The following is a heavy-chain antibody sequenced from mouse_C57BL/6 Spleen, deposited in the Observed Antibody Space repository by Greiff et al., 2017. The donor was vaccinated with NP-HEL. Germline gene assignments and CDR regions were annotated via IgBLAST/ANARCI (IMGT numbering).Heavy chain of an antibody. V-gene: IGHV1-4*01. D-gene: IGHD2-3*01. CDR1: GYTFTSYT. CDR2: INPSSGYT. J-gene: IGHJ3*01. CDR3: ARSEGYYNWVAY. Sequence: QVQLKESGAELARPGASVKMSCKASGYTFTSYTMHWVKQRPGQGLEWIGYINPSSGYTKYNQKFKDKATLTADKSSSTAYMQLSSLTSEDSAVYYCARSEGYYNWVAYWGQGTLVTVSA.